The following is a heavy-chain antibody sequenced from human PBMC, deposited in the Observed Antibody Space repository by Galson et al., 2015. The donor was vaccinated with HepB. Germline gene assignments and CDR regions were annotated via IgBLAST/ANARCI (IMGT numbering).Heavy chain of an antibody. J-gene: IGHJ5*02. D-gene: IGHD3-3*01. CDR1: GYTFTSYY. V-gene: IGHV1-24*01. CDR3: ATGVGGTIFGAFRP. Sequence: SVKVSCKASGYTFTSYYMHWVRQAPGKELEWMGGFDPEDGETIYAQKFQGRVTMTEDTSTDTAYMELSSLRSEDTAVYYCATGVGGTIFGAFRPWGQGTLVTVSS. CDR2: FDPEDGET.